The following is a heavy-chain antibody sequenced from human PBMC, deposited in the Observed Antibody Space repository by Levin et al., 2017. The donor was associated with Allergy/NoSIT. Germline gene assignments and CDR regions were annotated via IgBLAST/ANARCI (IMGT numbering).Heavy chain of an antibody. D-gene: IGHD3-3*01. J-gene: IGHJ2*01. V-gene: IGHV3-23*01. CDR1: GFTFTSYA. Sequence: GGSLRLSCAASGFTFTSYAMSWVRQAPGKGLEWVSTISGGGGSTYYADSVKGRFTISRDNSKNTLYLQMNTLRAEDTAVYYCAKCGGQTEWMRGWFFDLWGRGTLVTVSS. CDR2: ISGGGGST. CDR3: AKCGGQTEWMRGWFFDL.